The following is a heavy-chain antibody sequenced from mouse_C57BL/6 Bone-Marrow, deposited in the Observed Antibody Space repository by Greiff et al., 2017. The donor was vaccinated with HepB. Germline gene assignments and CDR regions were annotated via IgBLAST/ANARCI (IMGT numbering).Heavy chain of an antibody. V-gene: IGHV5-4*03. Sequence: EVMLVESGGGLVKPGGSLKLSCAASGFTFSSYAMSWVRQTPEKRLEWVATISDGGSYTYYPDNVKGRFTISRDNAKNNLYLQMSHLKSEDTAMYYCALYSNYEGFAYWGQGTLVTVSA. CDR2: ISDGGSYT. CDR1: GFTFSSYA. CDR3: ALYSNYEGFAY. D-gene: IGHD2-5*01. J-gene: IGHJ3*01.